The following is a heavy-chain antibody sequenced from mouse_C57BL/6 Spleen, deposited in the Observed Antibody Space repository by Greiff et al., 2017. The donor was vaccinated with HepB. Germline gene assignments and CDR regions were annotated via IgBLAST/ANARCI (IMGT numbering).Heavy chain of an antibody. J-gene: IGHJ3*01. CDR2: IYPGDGDT. V-gene: IGHV1-82*01. Sequence: QVQLQQSGPELVKPGASVKISCKASGYAFSSYWMNWVKQRPGKGLEWIGRIYPGDGDTNYNEKFKGKATLTADKSSSTAYMQLSSLTSEDSAVYYCAREDYDYGFAYWGQGTLVTVSA. D-gene: IGHD2-4*01. CDR1: GYAFSSYW. CDR3: AREDYDYGFAY.